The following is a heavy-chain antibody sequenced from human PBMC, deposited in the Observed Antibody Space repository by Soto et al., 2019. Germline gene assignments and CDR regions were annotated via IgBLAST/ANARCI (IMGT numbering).Heavy chain of an antibody. CDR3: ARDQIRSYYYYGMDV. CDR1: GYTFTSYY. CDR2: INPSGGST. V-gene: IGHV1-46*01. J-gene: IGHJ6*02. Sequence: GASVKVSCKASGYTFTSYYMHWVRQAPGQGLEWMGIINPSGGSTSYAQKFQGRVTMTRDTSTSTVYMELSSLRSEDTAVYYCARDQIRSYYYYGMDVWGQGTTVTVSS.